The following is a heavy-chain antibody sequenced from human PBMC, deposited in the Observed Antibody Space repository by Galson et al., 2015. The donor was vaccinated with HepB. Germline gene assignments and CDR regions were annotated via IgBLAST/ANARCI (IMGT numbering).Heavy chain of an antibody. J-gene: IGHJ5*02. CDR2: INTDGSIT. D-gene: IGHD3-9*01. Sequence: SLRLSCAASGFTFSSYWIHWVRQAPGKGLVWVSRINTDGSITTYADSVKGRFTISRDNAKNTVYLQMNSLRAEDTAMYYCARGPLRYFDWFEFDPRGQGTLVTVSS. CDR3: ARGPLRYFDWFEFDP. V-gene: IGHV3-74*01. CDR1: GFTFSSYW.